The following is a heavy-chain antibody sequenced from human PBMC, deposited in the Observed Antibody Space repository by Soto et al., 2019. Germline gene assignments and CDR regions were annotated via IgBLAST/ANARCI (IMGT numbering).Heavy chain of an antibody. CDR3: ASDSEFEPCYFDY. V-gene: IGHV1-18*01. J-gene: IGHJ4*02. D-gene: IGHD3-9*01. CDR1: GYTFTSYG. CDR2: ISAYNGNT. Sequence: ASVKVSCKASGYTFTSYGISWARQAPGQGLEWMGWISAYNGNTNYAQKLQGRVPMTTDTSTCTAYMELRSLRSDDTAVYYCASDSEFEPCYFDYWGQGTLVTVSS.